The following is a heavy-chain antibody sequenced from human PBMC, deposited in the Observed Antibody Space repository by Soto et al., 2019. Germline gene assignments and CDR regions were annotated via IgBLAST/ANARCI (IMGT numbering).Heavy chain of an antibody. J-gene: IGHJ6*02. Sequence: SETLALTCTVSGGSISCYCLSWIRQPPGKGLEWIGYIYYSGSTNYNPSLKSRVTISVDTSKNQFSLKLSSVTAADTAVYYCASSTSSSPFYYYGMDVWGQGTTVTVSS. CDR3: ASSTSSSPFYYYGMDV. CDR1: GGSISCYC. CDR2: IYYSGST. V-gene: IGHV4-59*01. D-gene: IGHD2-2*01.